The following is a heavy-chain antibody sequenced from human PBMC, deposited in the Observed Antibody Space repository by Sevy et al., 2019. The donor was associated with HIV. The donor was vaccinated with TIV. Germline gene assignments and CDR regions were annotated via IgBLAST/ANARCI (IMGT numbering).Heavy chain of an antibody. Sequence: GGSLRLSCKGSGYSFTSHWIGWVRHMPEKGLEWMGIIYPDDSDTRYSPSFQGQVTFSADKSISTAYLQWSSLKASATAMYYCATSRSGYFDSSGYYIYWGQGTLVTVSS. D-gene: IGHD3-22*01. CDR2: IYPDDSDT. J-gene: IGHJ1*01. CDR1: GYSFTSHW. V-gene: IGHV5-51*01. CDR3: ATSRSGYFDSSGYYIY.